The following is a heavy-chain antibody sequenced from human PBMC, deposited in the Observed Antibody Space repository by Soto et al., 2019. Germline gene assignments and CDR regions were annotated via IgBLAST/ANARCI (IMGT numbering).Heavy chain of an antibody. J-gene: IGHJ4*02. CDR3: ARGRPDYGDY. Sequence: QVQLVQSGAEVKKPGASVKVSCKASGYTFTSYDIKWVRQATGQGLEWMGWMNPNSGHTAYAQKFQGTVTMTRNTSISTAYMELSSLRSEGTAVYYCARGRPDYGDYWGQGTLVTVSS. CDR2: MNPNSGHT. V-gene: IGHV1-8*01. CDR1: GYTFTSYD.